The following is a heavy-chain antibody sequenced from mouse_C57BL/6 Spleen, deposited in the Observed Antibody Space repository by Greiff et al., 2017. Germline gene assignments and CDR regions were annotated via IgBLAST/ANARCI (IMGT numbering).Heavy chain of an antibody. CDR3: AKEGTTVVGYYFDY. V-gene: IGHV2-5*01. D-gene: IGHD1-1*01. CDR2: IWRGGST. CDR1: GFSLTSYG. J-gene: IGHJ2*01. Sequence: VKLMESGPGLVQPSQSLSITCTVSGFSLTSYGVHWVRQSPGKGLEWLGVIWRGGSTDYNAAFMSRLSITKDNSKSQVFFKMNSLQADDTAIYYCAKEGTTVVGYYFDYWGQGTTLTVSS.